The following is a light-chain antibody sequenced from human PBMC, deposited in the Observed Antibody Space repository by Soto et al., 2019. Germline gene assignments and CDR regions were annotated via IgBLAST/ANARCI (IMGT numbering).Light chain of an antibody. CDR2: DVS. J-gene: IGLJ2*01. CDR1: SSDVGGYNY. Sequence: QSALTPPASVSGSPGQSITISCTGTSSDVGGYNYVSLYQQHPGKAPKLMIYDVSTRPSGVSNRFSGSKSGNTASLTSSGRQAEDEADYYFSSYTSSSTLVVFGGGTKRTVL. CDR3: SSYTSSSTLVV. V-gene: IGLV2-14*01.